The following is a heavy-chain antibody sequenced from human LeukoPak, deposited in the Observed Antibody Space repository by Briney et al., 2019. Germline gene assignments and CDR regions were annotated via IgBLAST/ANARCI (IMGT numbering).Heavy chain of an antibody. CDR1: GYTFTGYY. V-gene: IGHV1-2*02. J-gene: IGHJ4*02. D-gene: IGHD3-3*01. CDR2: INPNSGGT. Sequence: ASVKVSCKAFGYTFTGYYMHWVRQAPGQGLEWMGWINPNSGGTNYAQKFQGRVTMTRDTSISTAYVELSRLRSDDTAVYYCARGLFGVVPEYYFDYWGQGTLVTVSS. CDR3: ARGLFGVVPEYYFDY.